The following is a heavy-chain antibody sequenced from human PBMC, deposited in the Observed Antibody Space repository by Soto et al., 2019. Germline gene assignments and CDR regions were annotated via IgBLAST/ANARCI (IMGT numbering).Heavy chain of an antibody. J-gene: IGHJ6*02. Sequence: GGSLRLSCAASGFIFANYGMHWVRQAPGKGLEWVALITYEGSNKYYADAVKGRFTISRDNAKNMVSLQMDSLRAEDTAVYYCAKARGANNWSNYYGLDVWGQGTTVTVSS. CDR3: AKARGANNWSNYYGLDV. CDR1: GFIFANYG. D-gene: IGHD1-1*01. CDR2: ITYEGSNK. V-gene: IGHV3-30*18.